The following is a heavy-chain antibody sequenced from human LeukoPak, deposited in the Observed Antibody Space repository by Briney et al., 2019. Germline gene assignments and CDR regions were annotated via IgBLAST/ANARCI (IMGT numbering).Heavy chain of an antibody. CDR1: GYTFTSYD. J-gene: IGHJ4*02. Sequence: ASVKVSCKASGYTFTSYDINWVRQATGQGLEWRGWMNPNSGNTGYAQKFQGRVTMTRNTSISTAYMELSSLRSEDTAVYYCARGLLRYFDWPEIDYWGQGTLVTVSS. CDR2: MNPNSGNT. D-gene: IGHD3-9*01. CDR3: ARGLLRYFDWPEIDY. V-gene: IGHV1-8*01.